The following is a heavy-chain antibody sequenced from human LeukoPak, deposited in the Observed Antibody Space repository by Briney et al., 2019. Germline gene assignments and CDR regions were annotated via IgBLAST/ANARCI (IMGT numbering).Heavy chain of an antibody. CDR2: IKQDGSEK. D-gene: IGHD2-15*01. CDR3: ARDLPLYCSGGSCYSAY. Sequence: GGSLRLSCAASGFTFSSYWTSWVRQAPGKGLEWVANIKQDGSEKYYVDSVKGRFTISRDNAKNSPYLQMNSLRAEDTAVYYCARDLPLYCSGGSCYSAYWGQGTLVTVSS. J-gene: IGHJ4*02. V-gene: IGHV3-7*04. CDR1: GFTFSSYW.